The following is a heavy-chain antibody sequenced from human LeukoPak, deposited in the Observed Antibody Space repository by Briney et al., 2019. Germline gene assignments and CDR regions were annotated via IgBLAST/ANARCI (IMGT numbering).Heavy chain of an antibody. CDR1: GYTFTTYY. D-gene: IGHD3-16*01. CDR2: IFTGGGGT. CDR3: AREFGGTYRFDY. J-gene: IGHJ4*02. V-gene: IGHV1-46*01. Sequence: ASVKVSCKASGYTFTTYYIHWVRQAPGQGLEWMGIIFTGGGGTRCTQQFQGRVTMTRDTSTSTVYMEVSSLRSDDTAVYYCAREFGGTYRFDYWGQGTLVTVSS.